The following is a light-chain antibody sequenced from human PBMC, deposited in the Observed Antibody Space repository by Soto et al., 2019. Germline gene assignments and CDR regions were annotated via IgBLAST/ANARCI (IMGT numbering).Light chain of an antibody. CDR1: QSVRSN. V-gene: IGKV3-11*01. Sequence: EIVLTQSPGTLSLSPGERATGSCRASQSVRSNLAWYQQKPGQAPRLLIYDASTRATGTPARFSGSGSGTDFTLTIGSLEPEDFAVYYCQQRSTRPPLSFGGGTKVDI. J-gene: IGKJ4*01. CDR3: QQRSTRPPLS. CDR2: DAS.